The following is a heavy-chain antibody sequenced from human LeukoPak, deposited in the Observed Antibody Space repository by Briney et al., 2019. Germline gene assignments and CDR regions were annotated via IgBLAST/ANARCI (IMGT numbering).Heavy chain of an antibody. CDR2: INHSGST. CDR3: ARRVMTTVTHFDY. Sequence: PSETLSLTCAVYGGSFSGYYWSWIRQPPGKGLEWIGEINHSGSTNYNPSLKSRVTISVDTSKNQFSLKLSSVTAADTAVYYCARRVMTTVTHFDYWGQGTLVTVSS. CDR1: GGSFSGYY. D-gene: IGHD4-11*01. V-gene: IGHV4-34*01. J-gene: IGHJ4*02.